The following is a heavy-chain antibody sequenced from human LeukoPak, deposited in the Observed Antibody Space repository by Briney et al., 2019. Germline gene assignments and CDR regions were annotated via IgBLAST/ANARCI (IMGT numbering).Heavy chain of an antibody. Sequence: GGSLRLSCAASGFTFSNYWMHWVRQAPGKGLVWVSRINSDGGSTSYADSVKGQFTISRDNAENTLYLQMNSLRAEDTAVYYCATYSSGFGYWGQGTLVTVSS. D-gene: IGHD6-19*01. V-gene: IGHV3-74*01. CDR3: ATYSSGFGY. CDR1: GFTFSNYW. CDR2: INSDGGST. J-gene: IGHJ4*02.